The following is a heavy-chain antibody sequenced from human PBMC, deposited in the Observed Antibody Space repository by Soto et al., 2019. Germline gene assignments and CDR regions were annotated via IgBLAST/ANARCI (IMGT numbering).Heavy chain of an antibody. CDR3: AKEHYVWGSYRYLFGY. V-gene: IGHV3-30*02. J-gene: IGHJ4*02. Sequence: GGPLRLSGAASGFTFSGYGMHWVRQAPGKGLEWVAVIWYDGSNKYYADSVKGRFTISRDNSKNTLYLQMNSLRAEDTAVYYCAKEHYVWGSYRYLFGYWGQGTLVTVSS. CDR1: GFTFSGYG. D-gene: IGHD3-16*02. CDR2: IWYDGSNK.